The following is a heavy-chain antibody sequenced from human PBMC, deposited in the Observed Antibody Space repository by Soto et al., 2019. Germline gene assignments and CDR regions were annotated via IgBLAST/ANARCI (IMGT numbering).Heavy chain of an antibody. CDR2: VSHSGIT. J-gene: IGHJ3*02. D-gene: IGHD1-26*01. CDR3: ARGSARRGAAFDI. Sequence: SETLSLTCTVSNGSIGSYHWGWIRQSPGKGLEWIGSVSHSGITKYDPSLKGRVTISEDTSKNQISLSVDSVTAADTALYYCARGSARRGAAFDIWGRGTMVTISS. CDR1: NGSIGSYH. V-gene: IGHV4-59*01.